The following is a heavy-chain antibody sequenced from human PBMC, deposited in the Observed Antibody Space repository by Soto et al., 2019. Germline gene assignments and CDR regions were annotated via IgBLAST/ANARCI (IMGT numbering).Heavy chain of an antibody. CDR1: GYTFGNND. V-gene: IGHV1-8*01. CDR2: MNPNSGIG. D-gene: IGHD3-16*01. Sequence: QVQLVQSGAEVREPGASVRVSCKASGYTFGNNDISWVRQGTGQGLERMGWMNPNSGIGGYAQKFQGRVTMTRDTSSSTAYMELSRLTSDDTAIYYCARMATFGTLNWFDPWGQGTLVTVSS. J-gene: IGHJ5*02. CDR3: ARMATFGTLNWFDP.